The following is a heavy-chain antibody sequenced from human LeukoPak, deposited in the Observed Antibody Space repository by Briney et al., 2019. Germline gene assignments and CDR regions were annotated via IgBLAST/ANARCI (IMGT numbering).Heavy chain of an antibody. V-gene: IGHV3-48*03. CDR1: GFTFSTFE. CDR2: IISRESTK. D-gene: IGHD2-2*01. CDR3: ARYCSTTSCHFYGMDV. J-gene: IGHJ6*02. Sequence: GGSLRLSCAASGFTFSTFEMTWVRQAPGKGLGWVSYIISRESTKYYADSVKGRFTISRDNAKNAVYLQMNSLRAEDTAVYYCARYCSTTSCHFYGMDVWGRGTSVTVSS.